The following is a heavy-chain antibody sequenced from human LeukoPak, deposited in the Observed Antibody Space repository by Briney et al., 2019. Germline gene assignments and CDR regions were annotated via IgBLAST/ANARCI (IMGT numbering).Heavy chain of an antibody. Sequence: ASVKVSCKASGYTFTGYYMNWVRQAPGQGLEWMGWISAYNGNTNYAQKLQGRVTMTTDTSTSTAYMELRSLRSDDTAVYYCARGESTFGHFDYWGQGTLVTVSS. CDR3: ARGESTFGHFDY. CDR2: ISAYNGNT. CDR1: GYTFTGYY. J-gene: IGHJ4*02. V-gene: IGHV1-18*04. D-gene: IGHD3-3*01.